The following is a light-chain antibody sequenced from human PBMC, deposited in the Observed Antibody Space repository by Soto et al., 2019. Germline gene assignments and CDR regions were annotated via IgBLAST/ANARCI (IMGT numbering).Light chain of an antibody. Sequence: DIQMTQSPSFVSASVGDRVTLTCRASQGISSWLAWYQHKPGRAPKLLIHAASSLESGVPSRFSGSGSGTDFTLPISSLPPEDFATNYCQQNTSFPLTFGGGTKVEIK. CDR1: QGISSW. CDR3: QQNTSFPLT. J-gene: IGKJ4*01. V-gene: IGKV1-12*01. CDR2: AAS.